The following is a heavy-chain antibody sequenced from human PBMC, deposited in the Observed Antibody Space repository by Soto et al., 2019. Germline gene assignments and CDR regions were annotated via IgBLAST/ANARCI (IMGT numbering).Heavy chain of an antibody. Sequence: SETLSLTCTVSGGSISSSSYFWGWIRQPPGKGLEWIGTIYYSGSTYSNPSLRSRVTISVDTSKNQFSLKLTSVTAADTAVYYCARRYGDYNFDSWGQGTLVTVS. CDR3: ARRYGDYNFDS. CDR2: IYYSGST. D-gene: IGHD4-17*01. J-gene: IGHJ4*02. CDR1: GGSISSSSYF. V-gene: IGHV4-39*01.